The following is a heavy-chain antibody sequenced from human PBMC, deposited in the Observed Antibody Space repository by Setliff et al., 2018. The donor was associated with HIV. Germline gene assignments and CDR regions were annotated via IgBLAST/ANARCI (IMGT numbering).Heavy chain of an antibody. CDR3: ARGKWLVQNFYSYYMDV. J-gene: IGHJ6*03. Sequence: SETLSLTCTVSGGSVSSGRFYWSWIRQPAGKGLEWVGQIYTSGSTNYNPSLRSRVTISVDTSKNQFSLKLSSVTAADTAVYYCARGKWLVQNFYSYYMDVWGKGTTVTVSS. D-gene: IGHD6-19*01. CDR2: IYTSGST. CDR1: GGSVSSGRFY. V-gene: IGHV4-61*10.